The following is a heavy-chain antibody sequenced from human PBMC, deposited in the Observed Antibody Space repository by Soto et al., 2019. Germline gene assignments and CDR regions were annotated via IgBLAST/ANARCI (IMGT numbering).Heavy chain of an antibody. Sequence: GGSLRLSCAASGFTFSSHGMHWVRQAPGKGLEWVAAIWSDGNNKYYIDSVKGRFTISRDNSKNTLYLQMNSLRTEDTAVYYWARDRDSSGYHFDDWGQGTLVNVSS. V-gene: IGHV3-33*01. J-gene: IGHJ4*02. CDR1: GFTFSSHG. D-gene: IGHD3-22*01. CDR3: ARDRDSSGYHFDD. CDR2: IWSDGNNK.